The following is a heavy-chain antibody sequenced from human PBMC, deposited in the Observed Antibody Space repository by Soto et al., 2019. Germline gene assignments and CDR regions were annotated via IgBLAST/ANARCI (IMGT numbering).Heavy chain of an antibody. V-gene: IGHV1-69*02. D-gene: IGHD6-19*01. CDR1: GGTFSSYT. Sequence: QVQLVQSGAEVKKPGSSVKVSCKASGGTFSSYTISWVRQAPGQGLEWMGRIIPILGIANYAQKFQGRVTINADKSTSTAYMELSSLRSEDAAVYYCGSLQGLVEGLDAFDIWGQGTMVTVSS. CDR2: IIPILGIA. J-gene: IGHJ3*02. CDR3: GSLQGLVEGLDAFDI.